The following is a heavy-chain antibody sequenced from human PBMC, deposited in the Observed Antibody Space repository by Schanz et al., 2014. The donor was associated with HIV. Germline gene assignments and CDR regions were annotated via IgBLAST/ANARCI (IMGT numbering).Heavy chain of an antibody. CDR2: ITSSSSYI. D-gene: IGHD6-13*01. J-gene: IGHJ4*02. V-gene: IGHV3-21*01. CDR1: GFTFSRYS. CDR3: ATDFSSSWCFDN. Sequence: EVQLVESGGGLVKPGGSLRLSCAASGFTFSRYSMNWVRQAPGKGLEWVASITSSSSYIYYADSVKGRFTISRDNAENSVYLQMNSLRAEDTAVFYCATDFSSSWCFDNWGQGTLVTVSS.